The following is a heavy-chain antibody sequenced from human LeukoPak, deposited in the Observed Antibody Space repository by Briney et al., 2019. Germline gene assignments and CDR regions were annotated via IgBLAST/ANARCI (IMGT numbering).Heavy chain of an antibody. J-gene: IGHJ6*02. CDR3: AKDEGSGDYYYGMDV. Sequence: GGSLRLSCAASGFTFDDYPMHWVRQAPGKGLEWVSLITWDGSRTYYAGSVKGRFTISRDNSKNSLYLQMNSLRTEDTALYYCAKDEGSGDYYYGMDVWGQGTTVTVSS. V-gene: IGHV3-43*01. CDR1: GFTFDDYP. CDR2: ITWDGSRT. D-gene: IGHD6-19*01.